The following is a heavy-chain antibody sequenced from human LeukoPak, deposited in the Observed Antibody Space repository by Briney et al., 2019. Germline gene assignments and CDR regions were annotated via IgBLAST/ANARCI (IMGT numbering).Heavy chain of an antibody. V-gene: IGHV3-66*01. CDR3: ARVMGRLVRNWYFDL. CDR1: GFTVSNNY. CDR2: IYDGGFT. D-gene: IGHD3-9*01. Sequence: GGSLRLSCAGSGFTVSNNYMAWVRQAPGKGLEWVSVIYDGGFTEYTDSVKGRFTISRDNSKNTLDLQMNSLRAEDTAVYYCARVMGRLVRNWYFDLWGRGTLVTVSS. J-gene: IGHJ2*01.